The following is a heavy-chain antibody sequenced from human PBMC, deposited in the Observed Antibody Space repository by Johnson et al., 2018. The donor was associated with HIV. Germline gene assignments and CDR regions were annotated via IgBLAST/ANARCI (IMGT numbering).Heavy chain of an antibody. V-gene: IGHV3-23*03. Sequence: MLLVESGGGVVRPGGSLRLSCAASGFTFDDYGMSWVRQAPGKGLEWVSVIYSGGSPYYADSVKGRFTVSRDNTKNTMSLQMNSLRADDTAFYYCAKVGGLTMIVMIRDALEIWGQGTMVTVSS. CDR3: AKVGGLTMIVMIRDALEI. J-gene: IGHJ3*02. D-gene: IGHD3-22*01. CDR1: GFTFDDYG. CDR2: IYSGGSP.